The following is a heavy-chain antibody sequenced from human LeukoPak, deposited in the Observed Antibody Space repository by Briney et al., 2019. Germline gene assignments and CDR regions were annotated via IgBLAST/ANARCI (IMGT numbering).Heavy chain of an antibody. CDR1: GFTFSSYA. Sequence: GGSLRLSCAASGFTFSSYAMSWVRQAPGKGLEWVSAIGGSGGSTYYADSVKGRFTISRDNSKNTLYLQMNSLRAEDTAVYYCAKDPTYCSGGSCYSLHWFDPWGQGTLVTVCS. CDR3: AKDPTYCSGGSCYSLHWFDP. CDR2: IGGSGGST. D-gene: IGHD2-15*01. V-gene: IGHV3-23*01. J-gene: IGHJ5*02.